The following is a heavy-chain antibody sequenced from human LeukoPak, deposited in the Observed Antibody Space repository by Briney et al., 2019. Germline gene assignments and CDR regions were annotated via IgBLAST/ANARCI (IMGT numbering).Heavy chain of an antibody. J-gene: IGHJ4*02. CDR3: ARGAPVTIAAFGAAGVFDY. Sequence: GGSLRLSCAASGFTVSSNYMSWVRQAPGKGLEWVSVIYSGGSTYYADSVKGRFTISRDNSKNTLYLQMNSLRAEDTAVYYCARGAPVTIAAFGAAGVFDYWGQGTLVTVSS. D-gene: IGHD6-6*01. CDR1: GFTVSSNY. CDR2: IYSGGST. V-gene: IGHV3-66*01.